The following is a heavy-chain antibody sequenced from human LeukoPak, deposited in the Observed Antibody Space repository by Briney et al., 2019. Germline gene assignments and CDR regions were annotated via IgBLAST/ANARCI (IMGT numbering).Heavy chain of an antibody. CDR1: GGSISSYY. J-gene: IGHJ4*02. D-gene: IGHD1-26*01. CDR3: ARGYSGSNQVDY. V-gene: IGHV4-59*01. CDR2: IYYSGST. Sequence: TSETLSLTCTVSGGSISSYYWSWIRQPPGKGLEWIGYIYYSGSTNYNPSLKSRVTISVDTSKNQFSLKLSSVTAADTAMYYCARGYSGSNQVDYWGQGTLVTVSS.